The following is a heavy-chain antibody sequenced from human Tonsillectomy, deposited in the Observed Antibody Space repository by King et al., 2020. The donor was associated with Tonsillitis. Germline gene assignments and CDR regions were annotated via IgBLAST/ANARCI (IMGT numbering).Heavy chain of an antibody. CDR1: GYTFTSYA. Sequence: QLVQSGAEVKKPGASVKVSCKASGYTFTSYAMHWVRQAPGQRLEWMGWINAGNGNTKYSQKFQGRVTITRVTSASTAYMELSSLRSEDTAVYYCARDHRCSGGICYVHWYFDLWGRGTLVTVSS. D-gene: IGHD2-15*01. J-gene: IGHJ2*01. CDR2: INAGNGNT. V-gene: IGHV1-3*01. CDR3: ARDHRCSGGICYVHWYFDL.